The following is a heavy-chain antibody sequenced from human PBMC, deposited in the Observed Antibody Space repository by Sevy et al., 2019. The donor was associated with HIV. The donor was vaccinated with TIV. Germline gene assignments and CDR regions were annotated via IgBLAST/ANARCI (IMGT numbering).Heavy chain of an antibody. Sequence: GGSLRLSCVASGFTFSKYSMSWVRQPPGKGLEWVSTLSFGCGEINYADSVKGRFTISRDNSKSSVYLQMNNLRPEDMAVYYCAREGCTKPHDYWGQGTLVTVSS. D-gene: IGHD2-8*01. J-gene: IGHJ4*02. CDR2: LSFGCGEI. V-gene: IGHV3-23*01. CDR3: AREGCTKPHDY. CDR1: GFTFSKYS.